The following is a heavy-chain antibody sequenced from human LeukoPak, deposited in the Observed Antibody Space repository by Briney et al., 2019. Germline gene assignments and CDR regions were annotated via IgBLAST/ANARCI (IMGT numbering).Heavy chain of an antibody. J-gene: IGHJ4*02. CDR3: AREDRYTSGSFDY. D-gene: IGHD6-19*01. CDR2: IYSGGST. V-gene: IGHV3-66*02. CDR1: GFTVSSNH. Sequence: GGSLRLSCAASGFTVSSNHMNWVRQAPGKGLEWVSVIYSGGSTYYADSVKGRFTISGDTSKNTLYLQMNSLTAEDTAVYYCAREDRYTSGSFDYWGQGTLVTVSS.